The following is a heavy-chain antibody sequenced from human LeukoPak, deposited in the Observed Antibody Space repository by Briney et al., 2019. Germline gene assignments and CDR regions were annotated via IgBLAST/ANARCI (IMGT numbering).Heavy chain of an antibody. CDR3: VRGRLLRSTKYFDY. Sequence: GGSLRLSCAASGFPVNKYEMHWVRQAPGKGLEWISYIDAGATSTNYADSVWGRFTLSRDNAQNSVHLQMNSLRDEDTAVYYCVRGRLLRSTKYFDYWGQGALVTVSS. D-gene: IGHD2-21*02. V-gene: IGHV3-48*03. CDR1: GFPVNKYE. J-gene: IGHJ4*02. CDR2: IDAGATST.